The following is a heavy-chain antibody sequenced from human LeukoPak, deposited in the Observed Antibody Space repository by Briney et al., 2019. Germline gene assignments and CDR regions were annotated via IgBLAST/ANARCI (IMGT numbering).Heavy chain of an antibody. CDR2: INPNSGGT. CDR1: GYTFTGYY. D-gene: IGHD3-22*01. Sequence: ASVKVSCKASGYTFTGYYMHWVRQAPGQGLEWMGWINPNSGGTNYAQKFQGRVTMTRDTSISTAYMELSRLRSDDTAVYYCARSCYYGSSGAGDAFDIWGQGTMVTVSS. J-gene: IGHJ3*02. CDR3: ARSCYYGSSGAGDAFDI. V-gene: IGHV1-2*02.